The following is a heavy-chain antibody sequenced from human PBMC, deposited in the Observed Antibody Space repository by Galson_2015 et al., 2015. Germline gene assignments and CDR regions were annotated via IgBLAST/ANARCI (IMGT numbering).Heavy chain of an antibody. CDR2: IWYDGSNK. J-gene: IGHJ3*02. D-gene: IGHD4-17*01. CDR3: ARYSVRRVTTPMDAFDI. CDR1: GFTFSSYG. V-gene: IGHV3-33*01. Sequence: SLRLSCAASGFTFSSYGMHWVRQAPGKGLEWVAVIWYDGSNKYYADSVKGRFTVSRDNSKNTLYLQMNSLRAEDTAVYYCARYSVRRVTTPMDAFDIWGQGTMVTVSS.